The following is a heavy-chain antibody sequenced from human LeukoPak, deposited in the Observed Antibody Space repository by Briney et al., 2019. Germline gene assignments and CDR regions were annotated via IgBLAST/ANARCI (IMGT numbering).Heavy chain of an antibody. J-gene: IGHJ6*02. D-gene: IGHD6-19*01. CDR3: ARLLAVVRGFHYGMDA. V-gene: IGHV3-48*03. Sequence: PGGSLRLSCEASRLTFRTYQMTWVRQAPGKGLEWVSYISSGGSTRYYADSVKGRFTISRDNANNSLYLQMNSLRAEDTAVYYCARLLAVVRGFHYGMDAWGQGTTVTVSS. CDR1: RLTFRTYQ. CDR2: ISSGGSTR.